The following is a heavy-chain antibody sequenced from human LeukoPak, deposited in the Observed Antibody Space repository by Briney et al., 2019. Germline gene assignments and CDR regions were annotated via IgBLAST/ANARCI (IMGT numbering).Heavy chain of an antibody. CDR3: ARDSIMTNRYYFDY. J-gene: IGHJ4*02. CDR1: GGTLSSYA. D-gene: IGHD1-14*01. V-gene: IGHV1-69*04. Sequence: EASVKVSCKASGGTLSSYAISWVRQAPGQGLEWMGRIIPIFGIANYAQKFQGRVTTTADKSTSTAYMELSSLRSEDTAVYYCARDSIMTNRYYFDYWGQGTLVTVSS. CDR2: IIPIFGIA.